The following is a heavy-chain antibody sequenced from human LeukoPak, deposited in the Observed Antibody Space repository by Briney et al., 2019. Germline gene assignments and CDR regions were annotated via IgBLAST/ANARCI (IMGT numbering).Heavy chain of an antibody. J-gene: IGHJ4*02. CDR3: AKGPNFGSWRAVHY. V-gene: IGHV3-23*01. Sequence: GGSLRLSCAASEFSFSSYDMSWVRQTLEKGLEWVSSISGDGVTFYADPVKGRFTISRDKSKNTLYLQMNSLRTDDTAIYYCAKGPNFGSWRAVHYWGQGSLATVSS. CDR1: EFSFSSYD. CDR2: ISGDGVT. D-gene: IGHD3-10*01.